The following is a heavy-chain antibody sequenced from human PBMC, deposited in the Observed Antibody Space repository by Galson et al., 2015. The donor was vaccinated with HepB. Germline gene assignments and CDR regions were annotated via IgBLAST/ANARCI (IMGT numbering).Heavy chain of an antibody. CDR3: TTDHLVRDTAMVNYYYYYYMDV. J-gene: IGHJ6*03. CDR2: IKSKTDGGTT. Sequence: SLRLSCAASGFTFSNAWMSWVRQAPGKGLEWVGRIKSKTDGGTTDYAAPVKGRFTISRDDSKNTLYLQMNSLKTEDTAVYYCTTDHLVRDTAMVNYYYYYYMDVWGKGTTVTVSS. V-gene: IGHV3-15*01. CDR1: GFTFSNAW. D-gene: IGHD5-18*01.